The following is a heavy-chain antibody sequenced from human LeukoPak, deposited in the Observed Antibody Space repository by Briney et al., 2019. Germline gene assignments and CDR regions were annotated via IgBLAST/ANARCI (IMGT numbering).Heavy chain of an antibody. D-gene: IGHD4-11*01. V-gene: IGHV5-51*01. CDR3: ARPPYSNSGGMDV. J-gene: IGHJ6*02. CDR1: GYSFTSYW. Sequence: GESLKISCQGSGYSFTSYWIGWVRQMPGKGLAWMGIIYPGDSDTRYSPSFQGQVTISADKSISTAYLQWSSLKASDTAMYYCARPPYSNSGGMDVWGQGTTVTVSS. CDR2: IYPGDSDT.